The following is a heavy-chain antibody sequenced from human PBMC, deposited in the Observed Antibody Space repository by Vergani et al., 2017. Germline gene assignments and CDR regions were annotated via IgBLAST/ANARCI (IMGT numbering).Heavy chain of an antibody. Sequence: VQLVESGGGLVQPGGSLRLSCAASGFTFSSYGMHWVRQAPGKGLEWVAVIWYDGSNKYYADSVKGRFTISRDNSKNTLYLQMNSLRAEDTAVYYCARDLFVKGGYVFDCWGQGTLVTVSS. CDR2: IWYDGSNK. CDR3: ARDLFVKGGYVFDC. CDR1: GFTFSSYG. J-gene: IGHJ4*02. V-gene: IGHV3-33*01. D-gene: IGHD5-12*01.